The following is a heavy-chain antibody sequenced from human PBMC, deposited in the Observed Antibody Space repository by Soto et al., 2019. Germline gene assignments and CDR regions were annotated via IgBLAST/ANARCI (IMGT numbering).Heavy chain of an antibody. Sequence: GGSLRLSCAASGFTFSSYSMNWVRQAPGKGLEWVSSISSSSSYIYYADSVKGRFTISRDNAKNSLYLQMNSLRAEDTAVYYCARGAAVAANPITDYWGQGTLVTVSS. CDR1: GFTFSSYS. J-gene: IGHJ4*02. D-gene: IGHD6-19*01. V-gene: IGHV3-21*01. CDR3: ARGAAVAANPITDY. CDR2: ISSSSSYI.